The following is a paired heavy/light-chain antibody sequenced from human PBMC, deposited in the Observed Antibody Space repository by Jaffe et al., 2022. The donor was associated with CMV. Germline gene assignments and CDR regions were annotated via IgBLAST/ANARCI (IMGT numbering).Heavy chain of an antibody. CDR3: ARLVGYSFGATAGGRGWFDL. CDR1: GVSIRTSNYY. Sequence: QVQLQESGPGLVKPSETLSLTCSVSGVSIRTSNYYWGWIRQPPGKGLEWIGTVYYSGTTFYNPSLKSPVTISVDTSKAQFSLKLSSLTAADTAVYYCARLVGYSFGATAGGRGWFDLWGRGTLVTVSS. J-gene: IGHJ2*01. V-gene: IGHV4-39*01. D-gene: IGHD5-18*01. CDR2: VYYSGTT.
Light chain of an antibody. CDR1: QSLTGRY. CDR2: GAS. CDR3: QQYDTSLT. J-gene: IGKJ4*01. Sequence: EIVLTQSPGTLSLSPGERATLSCRASQSLTGRYLAWYQQKSGQAPRLLIYGASSRATGVPDRFSGSGSGTDFTLTISRLEPEDFAVYYCQQYDTSLTVGGGTKVEIK. V-gene: IGKV3-20*01.